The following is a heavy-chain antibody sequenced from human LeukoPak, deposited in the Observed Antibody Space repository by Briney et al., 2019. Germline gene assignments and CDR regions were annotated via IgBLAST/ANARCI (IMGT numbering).Heavy chain of an antibody. V-gene: IGHV1-2*02. Sequence: ASVKVSCKASGYTFTGYYIQWMRQAPGQGPEWMGWINPDSGGTKYAQSLQGRVTMTRDTSISTAYMELSRLGSDDTAVYYCARLREGLYHFDSWGQGTLVTVSS. CDR3: ARLREGLYHFDS. CDR1: GYTFTGYY. J-gene: IGHJ4*02. CDR2: INPDSGGT. D-gene: IGHD5-24*01.